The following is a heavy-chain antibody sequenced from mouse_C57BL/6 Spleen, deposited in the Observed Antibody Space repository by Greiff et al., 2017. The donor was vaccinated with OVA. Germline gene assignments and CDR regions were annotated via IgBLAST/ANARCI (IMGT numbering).Heavy chain of an antibody. CDR3: TTVGYYFDY. J-gene: IGHJ2*01. CDR1: GFNIKDDY. Sequence: EVKLQESGAELVRPGASVKLSCTASGFNIKDDYMHWVKQRPEQGLEWIGWIDPENGDTEYASKFQGKATITADTSSNTAYLQLSSLTSEDTAVYYCTTVGYYFDYWGQGTTLTVSS. CDR2: IDPENGDT. V-gene: IGHV14-4*01.